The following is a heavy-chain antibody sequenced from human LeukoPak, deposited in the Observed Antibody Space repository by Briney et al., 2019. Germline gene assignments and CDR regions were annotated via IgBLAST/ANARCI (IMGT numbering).Heavy chain of an antibody. CDR3: ARDQDEYSRYYYYGMDV. Sequence: GRSLRLSCAASGFTFSSYGMHWVRQAPGKGLEWVAVIWYDGSNKYYADSVKGRFTISRDNSKNTLYLQMNSLRAEDTAVYYRARDQDEYSRYYYYGMDVWGQGTTVTVSS. V-gene: IGHV3-33*01. CDR1: GFTFSSYG. D-gene: IGHD6-6*01. CDR2: IWYDGSNK. J-gene: IGHJ6*02.